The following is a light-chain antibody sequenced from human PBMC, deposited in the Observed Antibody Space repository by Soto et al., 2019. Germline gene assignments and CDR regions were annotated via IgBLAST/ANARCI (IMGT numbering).Light chain of an antibody. CDR3: QQTYRTPWT. CDR2: VAS. J-gene: IGKJ1*01. CDR1: QSIYTY. Sequence: DIQMTQSPSSLSASVGDRVTITCRTGQSIYTYLSWYQQKPGKAPNLLIYVASSLQSGVPSRFSGSGSGTEFTLTIRSLQPEDFATYYCQQTYRTPWTLGQGTKVDI. V-gene: IGKV1-39*01.